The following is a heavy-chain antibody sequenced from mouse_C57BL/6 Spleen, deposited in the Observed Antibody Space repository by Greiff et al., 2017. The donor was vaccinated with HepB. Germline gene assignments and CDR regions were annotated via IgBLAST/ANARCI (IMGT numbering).Heavy chain of an antibody. V-gene: IGHV1-82*01. CDR1: GYAFSSSW. J-gene: IGHJ4*01. D-gene: IGHD2-1*01. CDR2: IYPGDGDT. CDR3: ARRGKDYAIDY. Sequence: QVQLQQSGPELVKPGASVKISCKASGYAFSSSWMNWVKQRPGKGLEWIGRIYPGDGDTNYNGKFKGKATLTADKSSSTAYMQLSSLTSEDSAVYFCARRGKDYAIDYWGQGTSVTVSS.